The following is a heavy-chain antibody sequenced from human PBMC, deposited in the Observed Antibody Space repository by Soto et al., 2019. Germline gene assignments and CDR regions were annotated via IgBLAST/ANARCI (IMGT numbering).Heavy chain of an antibody. CDR2: ISAYNSNT. J-gene: IGHJ6*03. V-gene: IGHV1-18*01. Sequence: ASVQVSCKASGYTFTSYGISWVRQAPGQRHERMGRISAYNSNTNYAQKIQGRVTMTTDTSTSTAYMELRSLRSDDTAVYYCARDIVVVPAAMTYYYYYYMDVWGKGTTVTVSS. CDR3: ARDIVVVPAAMTYYYYYYMDV. CDR1: GYTFTSYG. D-gene: IGHD2-2*01.